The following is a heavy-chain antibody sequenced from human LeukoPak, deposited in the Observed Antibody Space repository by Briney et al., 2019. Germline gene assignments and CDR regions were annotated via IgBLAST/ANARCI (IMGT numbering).Heavy chain of an antibody. J-gene: IGHJ4*02. CDR1: GFIFSSYG. D-gene: IGHD6-19*01. CDR3: AKTTYASDNSGWYNHFDY. CDR2: ISGSGSGGST. V-gene: IGHV3-23*01. Sequence: PGGSLRLSCAASGFIFSSYGMTWVRQAPGKGLEWVSAISGSGSGGSTYYADSVKGRFTISRDNSKNTLYLQMNSLRVGDTAVYYCAKTTYASDNSGWYNHFDYWGQGTLVTVSS.